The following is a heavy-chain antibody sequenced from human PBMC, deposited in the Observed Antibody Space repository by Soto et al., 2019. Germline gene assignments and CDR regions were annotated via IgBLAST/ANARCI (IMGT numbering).Heavy chain of an antibody. CDR3: AREVVVVITYRYNWFDP. CDR1: GGTFSSYA. D-gene: IGHD3-22*01. V-gene: IGHV1-69*13. CDR2: IIPIFGTA. J-gene: IGHJ5*02. Sequence: SVKVSCKASGGTFSSYAISWVRQAPGQGLEWMGGIIPIFGTANYAQKFQGRVTITADESTSTAYMELSSLRSEDTAVYYCAREVVVVITYRYNWFDPWGQGTLVTVSS.